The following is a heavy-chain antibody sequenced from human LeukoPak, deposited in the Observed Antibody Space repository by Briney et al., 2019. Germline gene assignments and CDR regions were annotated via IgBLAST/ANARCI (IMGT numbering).Heavy chain of an antibody. CDR2: ISGDSTDI. J-gene: IGHJ4*02. CDR3: ARRGYSDSSGYDY. D-gene: IGHD3-22*01. V-gene: IGHV3-21*01. Sequence: GGSLRLSCATSGFTFKSYAMKWVRESPGKGLEGVSPISGDSTDIYYADSLMGRSTISRDNAKNSLYLQINSPRAEDTAIYYCARRGYSDSSGYDYWGQGTLVTVSS. CDR1: GFTFKSYA.